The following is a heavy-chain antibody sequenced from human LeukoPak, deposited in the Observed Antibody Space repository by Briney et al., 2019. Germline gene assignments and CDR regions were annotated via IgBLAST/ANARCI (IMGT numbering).Heavy chain of an antibody. CDR2: IWYDGSNK. CDR3: ARGEGSGIDY. J-gene: IGHJ4*02. Sequence: GGSLRLSCAASGFTFSSYGMHWVRQAPGKGLEWVAVIWYDGSNKYYADSVKGRFTISRDNSKNTLYLQMNSLRAEDSAAYYCARGEGSGIDYWGQGTLVTVSS. V-gene: IGHV3-33*01. CDR1: GFTFSSYG. D-gene: IGHD3-10*01.